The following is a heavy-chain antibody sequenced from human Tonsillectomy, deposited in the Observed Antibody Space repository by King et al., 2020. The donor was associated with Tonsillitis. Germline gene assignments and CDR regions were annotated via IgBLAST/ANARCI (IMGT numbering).Heavy chain of an antibody. CDR2: IDWDDDK. CDR1: GFSLSTTGMC. J-gene: IGHJ6*02. CDR3: ALCPRAAAGWREDYYYRGMDV. D-gene: IGHD6-13*01. V-gene: IGHV2-70*01. Sequence: TLKESGPALVKPTQTLTLTCTFSGFSLSTTGMCVSWIRQPPGKALEWLALIDWDDDKYYSTSLKTRLTISKDTSKNQVVLTMTNMDPVDTATYYCALCPRAAAGWREDYYYRGMDVGGRGTTVTVSS.